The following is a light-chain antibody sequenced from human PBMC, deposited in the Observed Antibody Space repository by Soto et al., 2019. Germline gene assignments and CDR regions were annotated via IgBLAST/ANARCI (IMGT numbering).Light chain of an antibody. Sequence: DILLTQSPSSLPASVGDRVTITCRASQSISIALNWYQKKPGKAPRLLIYLGSNLQSGVPPRFSGSGSGTEFTLSINSLQPEDFATYFCQQSYTTPTFGGGTRVEVK. CDR3: QQSYTTPT. CDR1: QSISIA. J-gene: IGKJ4*01. V-gene: IGKV1-39*01. CDR2: LGS.